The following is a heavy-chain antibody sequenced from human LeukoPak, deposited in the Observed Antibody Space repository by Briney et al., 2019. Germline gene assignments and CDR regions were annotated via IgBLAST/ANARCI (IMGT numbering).Heavy chain of an antibody. CDR1: GFSLSTRGMC. Sequence: SGPALVKPTQTLTLTCTFSGFSLSTRGMCVSWIRQPPGKALEWLAHIEWDDDKYYSTSLKTRLTISKATSQNQLVLIMTNMAPVDTATYYCARIRGYDYVWGSYRSYYFDYWGQGTLVTVSS. CDR2: IEWDDDK. D-gene: IGHD3-16*02. J-gene: IGHJ4*02. CDR3: ARIRGYDYVWGSYRSYYFDY. V-gene: IGHV2-70*01.